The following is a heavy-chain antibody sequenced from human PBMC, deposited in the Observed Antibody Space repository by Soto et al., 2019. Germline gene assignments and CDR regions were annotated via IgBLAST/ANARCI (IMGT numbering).Heavy chain of an antibody. CDR1: GFTFSHYI. CDR3: AREGDSHAFRGFDL. D-gene: IGHD5-18*01. V-gene: IGHV3-30*03. CDR2: IRDDRKKT. J-gene: IGHJ5*02. Sequence: VQLVESGGGVVQPGTSLRLSCAASGFTFSHYIYHWVRQAPGKGLQWVAVIRDDRKKTNYATSVRGRFTVSRDMSKSTIFLQMNNLRIDDSAIYSCAREGDSHAFRGFDLWGQGTPVTVSS.